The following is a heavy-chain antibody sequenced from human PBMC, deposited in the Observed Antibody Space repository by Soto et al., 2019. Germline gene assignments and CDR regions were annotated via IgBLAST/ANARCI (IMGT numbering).Heavy chain of an antibody. Sequence: TPSPPRPVSGGSLRSESPSWSWVRPTPRKGLEWIGYIYYTGSTNYNPSLKGRVTMSVDTSRDQVSLRLRSVTRADTAVYYCARDQYDFRSGSYYYAMEVWGQGTKVTVSS. CDR1: GGSLRSESPS. CDR3: ARDQYDFRSGSYYYAMEV. J-gene: IGHJ6*02. V-gene: IGHV4-61*01. CDR2: IYYTGST. D-gene: IGHD3-3*01.